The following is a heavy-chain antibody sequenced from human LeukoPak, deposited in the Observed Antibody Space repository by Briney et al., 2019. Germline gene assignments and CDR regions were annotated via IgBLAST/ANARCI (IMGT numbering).Heavy chain of an antibody. CDR3: ARDSVAGTEPFDY. CDR2: IWYDGSNK. J-gene: IGHJ4*02. Sequence: LPGGSLRLSCAASGFTFSSYGMHWVRQAPGKGLEWVAVIWYDGSNKYYADSVKGRFTISRDNSKNTLYLQMNSLRAEDTAVYYCARDSVAGTEPFDYWGQGTLVTVSS. CDR1: GFTFSSYG. D-gene: IGHD1-14*01. V-gene: IGHV3-33*01.